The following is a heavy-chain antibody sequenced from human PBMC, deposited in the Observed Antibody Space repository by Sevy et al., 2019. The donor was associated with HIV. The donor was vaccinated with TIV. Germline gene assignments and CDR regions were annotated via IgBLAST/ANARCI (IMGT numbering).Heavy chain of an antibody. CDR2: IKSDGSDK. D-gene: IGHD3-16*01. V-gene: IGHV3-7*01. CDR3: AQEVFGRFDS. CDR1: GFTFSADW. J-gene: IGHJ4*02. Sequence: GGSLRLSCAASGFTFSADWMNWVRQAPGKGLEWVANIKSDGSDKHYVGSVEGRFTISRDNAKNSLYLQMNSLRVEDTAVYYCAQEVFGRFDSWGQGTLVTVSS.